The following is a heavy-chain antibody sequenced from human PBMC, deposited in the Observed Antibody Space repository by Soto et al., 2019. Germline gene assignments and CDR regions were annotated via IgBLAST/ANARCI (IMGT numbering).Heavy chain of an antibody. D-gene: IGHD3-10*01. Sequence: GGSLRLSCAAAGFTFSSFWMSWVRQAPGKGLEWVANIKQEGSEKYYVDSVKGRFTISRDNAKNSLYLQMNSLRAEDTAVYSCARGRGDRYGSVHAFDIWGQGPMVTASS. CDR3: ARGRGDRYGSVHAFDI. J-gene: IGHJ3*02. CDR1: GFTFSSFW. CDR2: IKQEGSEK. V-gene: IGHV3-7*01.